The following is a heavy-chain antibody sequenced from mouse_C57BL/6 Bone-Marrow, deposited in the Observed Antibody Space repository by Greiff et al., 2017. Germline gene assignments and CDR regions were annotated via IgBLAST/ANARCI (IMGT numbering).Heavy chain of an antibody. CDR2: IHPNSGST. CDR3: ARYSFSTTGGEDY. J-gene: IGHJ2*01. V-gene: IGHV1-64*01. Sequence: QVQLQQPGAELVKPGASVKLSCKASGYTFTSYWMHWVKQRPGQGLEWIGMIHPNSGSTNYNEKFKSKATLTVDKSSSTAYMQLSSLTSEDSAVFYCARYSFSTTGGEDYWGQGTTLTVSS. CDR1: GYTFTSYW. D-gene: IGHD1-1*01.